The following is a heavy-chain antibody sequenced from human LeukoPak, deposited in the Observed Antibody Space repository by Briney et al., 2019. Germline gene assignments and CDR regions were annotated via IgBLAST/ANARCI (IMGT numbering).Heavy chain of an antibody. Sequence: GGSLRLSCAASGFTFSSYAMCSVRQAPGKGLEWVSAISGSGGSTYYADSVKGRFTISRDNSKNTLYLQMNSLRAEYTAVYYCAKDARSSFGYWGQGTLVTVSS. CDR1: GFTFSSYA. CDR3: AKDARSSFGY. J-gene: IGHJ4*02. D-gene: IGHD3-10*01. CDR2: ISGSGGST. V-gene: IGHV3-23*01.